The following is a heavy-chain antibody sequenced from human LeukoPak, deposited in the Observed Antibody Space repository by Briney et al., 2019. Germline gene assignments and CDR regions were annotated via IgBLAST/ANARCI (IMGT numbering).Heavy chain of an antibody. CDR2: VNAGNGNT. J-gene: IGHJ4*02. D-gene: IGHD6-13*01. CDR1: GYTYTSYA. Sequence: ASVKVSCKASGYTYTSYAMHWVRQAPGQRLEWMGWVNAGNGNTKYSQKFQGRVTITRDTSASTAYMELSSLRSEDTAVYYCARDRVGSSWFIGLFDYWGQGTLVTVSS. CDR3: ARDRVGSSWFIGLFDY. V-gene: IGHV1-3*01.